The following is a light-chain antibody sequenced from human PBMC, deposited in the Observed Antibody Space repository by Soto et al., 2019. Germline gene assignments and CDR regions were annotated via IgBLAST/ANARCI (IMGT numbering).Light chain of an antibody. Sequence: DIQMTQSPSSVSASVGDRVTITCRASQGISSWVAWYQQKPGKAPNLLIYAASSLQSGVLSRFSGSGSGTEFTLTISSLQPEDFATYYCQQADTFPLTFGGGTKVEIK. CDR2: AAS. CDR3: QQADTFPLT. V-gene: IGKV1-12*01. CDR1: QGISSW. J-gene: IGKJ4*01.